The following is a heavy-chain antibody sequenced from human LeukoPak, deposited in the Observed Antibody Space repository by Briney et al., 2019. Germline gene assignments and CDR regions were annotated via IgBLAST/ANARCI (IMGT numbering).Heavy chain of an antibody. CDR2: IYYSGST. D-gene: IGHD1-26*01. CDR1: GGSISSYY. V-gene: IGHV4-59*01. Sequence: SETLSLTCTVSGGSISSYYWNWIRQPPGKGLEWIGYIYYSGSTNYNPSLKSRVSISLDTSKNQFSLKLSSVTVADTAMYYCASSGNYHTSPNLDYWGQGTLVTVSS. CDR3: ASSGNYHTSPNLDY. J-gene: IGHJ4*02.